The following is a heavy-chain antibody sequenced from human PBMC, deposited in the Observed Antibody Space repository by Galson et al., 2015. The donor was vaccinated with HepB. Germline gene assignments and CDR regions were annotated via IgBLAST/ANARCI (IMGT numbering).Heavy chain of an antibody. D-gene: IGHD3-9*01. Sequence: SLRLSCAASGFTFDDYAMHWVRQAPGKGLEWVSGISWNSGSIGYADSVKGRFTISRDNAKNSLYLQMNSLRAEDTALYYCASLDILTGYYDYWGQGTLVTVSS. CDR2: ISWNSGSI. J-gene: IGHJ4*02. CDR3: ASLDILTGYYDY. V-gene: IGHV3-9*01. CDR1: GFTFDDYA.